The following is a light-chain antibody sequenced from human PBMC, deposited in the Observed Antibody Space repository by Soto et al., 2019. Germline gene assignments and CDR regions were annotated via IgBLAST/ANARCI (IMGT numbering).Light chain of an antibody. Sequence: QSALTQPASVSGSPGQSITISCTGTSSDVGGYNYVSWYQQHPGKAPKLMIYDVSNRPSRVSNRFSGSKSGNTASLTISGFQAEDEADYYCSSYTSSSTRVVFGGGTKVTVL. CDR3: SSYTSSSTRVV. CDR2: DVS. J-gene: IGLJ2*01. V-gene: IGLV2-14*01. CDR1: SSDVGGYNY.